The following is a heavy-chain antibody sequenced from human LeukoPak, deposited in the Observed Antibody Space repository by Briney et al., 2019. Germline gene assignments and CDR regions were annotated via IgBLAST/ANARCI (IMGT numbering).Heavy chain of an antibody. Sequence: SETLSLTCTVSGGSISSGGYYWSWIRQHPGKGLEWIGYIYYSGSTYYNPSLKSRVTISVDTSKNQFSLKLSSVTAADTAVYYCARDGDYEVLYWGQGTLVTVSS. CDR3: ARDGDYEVLY. J-gene: IGHJ4*02. CDR1: GGSISSGGYY. V-gene: IGHV4-31*03. D-gene: IGHD4-17*01. CDR2: IYYSGST.